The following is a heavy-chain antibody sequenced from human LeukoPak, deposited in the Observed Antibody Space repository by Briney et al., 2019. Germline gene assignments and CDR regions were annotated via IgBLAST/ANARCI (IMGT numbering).Heavy chain of an antibody. CDR2: ISGSGGST. CDR1: GFTFSSYA. J-gene: IGHJ4*02. Sequence: GGSLRLSCAASGFTFSSYAMSWVRQAPGKGLEWVSAISGSGGSTYYADSVKGRFTISRDNSKNTLYLQMNSLRAEDTAVYYCAKVLHYYDFWSGSRRRGGYGYWGQGTLVTVSS. V-gene: IGHV3-23*01. D-gene: IGHD3-3*01. CDR3: AKVLHYYDFWSGSRRRGGYGY.